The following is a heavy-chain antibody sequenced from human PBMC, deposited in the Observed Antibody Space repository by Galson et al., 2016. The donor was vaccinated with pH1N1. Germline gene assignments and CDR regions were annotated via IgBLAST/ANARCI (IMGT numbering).Heavy chain of an antibody. CDR1: GLVYSDYW. CDR3: ARDRTYSESNTYYDLFDI. D-gene: IGHD3-16*01. V-gene: IGHV3-7*03. CDR2: INQHGSKI. J-gene: IGHJ3*02. Sequence: SPRLSCAASGLVYSDYWMTWVRQAPGKGLEWVGNINQHGSKINYGDSVKGRFTISRDNAKNSLFLQMTSLRADDSAVYYCARDRTYSESNTYYDLFDIWGQGTMVTVSS.